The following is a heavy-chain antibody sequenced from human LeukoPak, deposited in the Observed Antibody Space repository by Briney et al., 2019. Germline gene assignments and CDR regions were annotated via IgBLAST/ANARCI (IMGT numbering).Heavy chain of an antibody. D-gene: IGHD6-19*01. CDR1: CRSISRGRYY. CDR3: ATIAVAGHFDY. J-gene: IGHJ4*02. V-gene: IGHV4-61*02. CDR2: IFTSGST. Sequence: SETLSLMYNVSCRSISRGRYYWTWIRPPAGKGLEWIGRIFTSGSTHYTPPPKSRATISLHTPKNQFSLTPSSLTAADTAVYYCATIAVAGHFDYWGQGTLVTVSS.